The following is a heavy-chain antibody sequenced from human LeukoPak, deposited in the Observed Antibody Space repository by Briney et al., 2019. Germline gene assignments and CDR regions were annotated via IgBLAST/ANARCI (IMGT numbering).Heavy chain of an antibody. CDR3: ASPDFRGVIHA. CDR1: GYSFTSYW. D-gene: IGHD3-10*01. V-gene: IGHV5-51*01. Sequence: GESLKISCKGSGYSFTSYWIGRVRQMPGKGLEWMGIIYPGDSDTRYSPSFQGQVTISADKSVSTAYLQWSSLKASDTVMYYCASPDFRGVIHAWGQGTLVTVSS. J-gene: IGHJ5*02. CDR2: IYPGDSDT.